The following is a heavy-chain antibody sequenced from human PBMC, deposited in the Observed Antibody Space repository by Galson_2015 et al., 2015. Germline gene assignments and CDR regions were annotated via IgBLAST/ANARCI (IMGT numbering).Heavy chain of an antibody. CDR3: ARGGAGSQWRNKGYYYYYGMDV. CDR2: ISAYNGNT. Sequence: SVKVSCKASGYTFTSYAMHWVRQAPGQRLEWMGWISAYNGNTNYAQKLQGRVTMTTDTSTSTAYMELRSLRSDDTAVYYCARGGAGSQWRNKGYYYYYGMDVWGQGTTVTVSS. CDR1: GYTFTSYA. V-gene: IGHV1-18*01. J-gene: IGHJ6*02. D-gene: IGHD1/OR15-1a*01.